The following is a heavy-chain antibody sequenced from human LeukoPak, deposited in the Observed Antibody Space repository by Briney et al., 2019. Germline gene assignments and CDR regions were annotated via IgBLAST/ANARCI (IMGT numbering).Heavy chain of an antibody. CDR3: ARDRWSGYYKYNWFDP. Sequence: GGSLRLSCAASGFTFSSYSMNWVRQAPGKGLEGVSYISSTSSTISYADSVKGRFTISRDNARNSLDLQMNSLRAEDTAVYYCARDRWSGYYKYNWFDPWGQGTLVTVSS. CDR2: ISSTSSTI. CDR1: GFTFSSYS. J-gene: IGHJ5*02. D-gene: IGHD3-3*01. V-gene: IGHV3-48*04.